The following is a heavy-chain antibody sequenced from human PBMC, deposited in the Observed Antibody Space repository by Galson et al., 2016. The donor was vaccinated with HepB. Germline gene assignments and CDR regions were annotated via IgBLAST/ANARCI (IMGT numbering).Heavy chain of an antibody. CDR1: GFSLSTRGVG. J-gene: IGHJ4*02. CDR2: ISWADDN. Sequence: PALVKPTQTLTLTCTFSGFSLSTRGVGVGWIRQPPGKALEWLSFISWADDNRYTPSLKGRLTITKDTTNPQVVLTMANMGPMDTATYYCAHSPPITTFGVVSPSYFFDYWGQGILVTVSS. D-gene: IGHD3-3*01. V-gene: IGHV2-5*02. CDR3: AHSPPITTFGVVSPSYFFDY.